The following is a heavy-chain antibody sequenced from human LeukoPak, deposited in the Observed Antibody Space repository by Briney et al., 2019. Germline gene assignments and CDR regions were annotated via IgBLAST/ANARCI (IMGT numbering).Heavy chain of an antibody. CDR3: AKDRYARTSLFDY. J-gene: IGHJ4*02. D-gene: IGHD2-8*01. CDR2: ISWNSGSI. Sequence: PGRSLRLSCAASGFTSDDYAMHWVRQAPGKGLEWVSGISWNSGSIGYADSVKGRFTISRDNAKNSLYLQMNSLRAEDTALYYCAKDRYARTSLFDYWGQGTLVTVSS. CDR1: GFTSDDYA. V-gene: IGHV3-9*02.